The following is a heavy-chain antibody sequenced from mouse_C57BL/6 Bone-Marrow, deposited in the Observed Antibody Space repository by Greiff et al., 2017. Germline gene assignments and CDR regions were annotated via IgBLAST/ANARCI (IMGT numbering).Heavy chain of an antibody. CDR1: GFNIKDYY. D-gene: IGHD2-2*01. V-gene: IGHV14-2*01. Sequence: VQLQQSGAELVKPGASVKLSCTASGFNIKDYYMHWVKQRTEQGLEWIGRIDPEDGETKYAPKFQGKATITADTSSTTAYLQRSSLTSEDTAVYYGASNVYDGDWFAYWGQGTLVTVSA. J-gene: IGHJ3*01. CDR2: IDPEDGET. CDR3: ASNVYDGDWFAY.